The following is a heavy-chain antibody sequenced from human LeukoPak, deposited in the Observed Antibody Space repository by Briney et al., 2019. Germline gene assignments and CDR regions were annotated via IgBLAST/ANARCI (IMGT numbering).Heavy chain of an antibody. Sequence: ASVKVSCKASGYTFTYYGISWVRQAPGQGLEWMGWISAYNGNTNYARKLQGRVTMTTDTSTSTAYMEMRSLRSADTAVYYCARDTNLRHSPNWFDPWGQGTLVTVSS. CDR2: ISAYNGNT. D-gene: IGHD2-2*01. CDR3: ARDTNLRHSPNWFDP. CDR1: GYTFTYYG. J-gene: IGHJ5*02. V-gene: IGHV1-18*01.